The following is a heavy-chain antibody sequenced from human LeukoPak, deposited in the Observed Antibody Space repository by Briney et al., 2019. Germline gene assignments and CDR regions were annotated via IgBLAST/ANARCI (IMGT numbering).Heavy chain of an antibody. Sequence: ASVKVSCKASGYTFTSYYMHLVRQAPGQGLEWMGIINPSDGSTSYAQKFQGRVTMTSHTSTSTVYMELSSLRSEDTAVYYCARARSVVVVTPTGYWGQGTLVTVSS. CDR1: GYTFTSYY. CDR3: ARARSVVVVTPTGY. J-gene: IGHJ4*02. D-gene: IGHD3-22*01. CDR2: INPSDGST. V-gene: IGHV1-46*01.